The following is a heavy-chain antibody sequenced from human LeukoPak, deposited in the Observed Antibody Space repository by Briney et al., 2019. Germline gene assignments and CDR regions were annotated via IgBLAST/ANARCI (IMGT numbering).Heavy chain of an antibody. CDR1: GFTFSSHG. V-gene: IGHV3-30*03. Sequence: GRSLGLSCAASGFTFSSHGMHWVRQAPGKGLEWVAVISYDGSNKYYADSVKGRFTISRDSSKNTLSLQMNSLRTEDTAVYYCARGGGQKGIYYFDYRGQGTLLTVSS. CDR2: ISYDGSNK. CDR3: ARGGGQKGIYYFDY. D-gene: IGHD2-15*01. J-gene: IGHJ4*02.